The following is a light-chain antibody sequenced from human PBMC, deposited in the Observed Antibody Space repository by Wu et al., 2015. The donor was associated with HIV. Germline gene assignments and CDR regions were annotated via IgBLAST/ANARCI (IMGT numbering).Light chain of an antibody. CDR2: SAF. V-gene: IGKV1-39*01. CDR1: QSINNY. J-gene: IGKJ1*01. Sequence: DMQMTQSPSSLSASVGDRVIITCRASQSINNYLNWYQQKPGKAPRLLIYSAFTLQSGVPSRFSGGASGTDFTLTISSLQPEDFATYFCQQYNAYRTFGQGTEVEVK. CDR3: QQYNAYRT.